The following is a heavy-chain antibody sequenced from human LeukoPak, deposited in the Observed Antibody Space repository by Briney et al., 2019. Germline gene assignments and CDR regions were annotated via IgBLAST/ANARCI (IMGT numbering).Heavy chain of an antibody. CDR2: MNPNSGNT. J-gene: IGHJ6*04. D-gene: IGHD3-3*01. CDR1: GYTFTSYD. V-gene: IGHV1-8*03. CDR3: VAIPVFAVVLNQEPV. Sequence: ASVKVSCKASGYTFTSYDINWVRQATGQGLEWMGWMNPNSGNTGYAQKFQGRLTITADISTNTVYMELSGLRCEDTGVFFCVAIPVFAVVLNQEPVWGKGTTVTVSS.